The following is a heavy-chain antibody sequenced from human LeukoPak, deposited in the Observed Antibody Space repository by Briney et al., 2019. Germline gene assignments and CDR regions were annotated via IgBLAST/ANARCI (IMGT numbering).Heavy chain of an antibody. Sequence: ASAKVSCKVSGYTLTELSMHWVRQAPGKGLEWMGGFDPEDGETIYAQKFQGRVTMTEDTSTDTAYMELSSLRSEDTAVYYCATSKIVGATPDGRLNYWGQGTLVTVSS. D-gene: IGHD1-26*01. CDR1: GYTLTELS. CDR2: FDPEDGET. J-gene: IGHJ4*02. V-gene: IGHV1-24*01. CDR3: ATSKIVGATPDGRLNY.